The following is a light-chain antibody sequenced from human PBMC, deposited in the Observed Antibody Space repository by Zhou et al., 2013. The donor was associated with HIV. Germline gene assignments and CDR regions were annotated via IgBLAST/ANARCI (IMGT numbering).Light chain of an antibody. V-gene: IGKV1-27*01. CDR1: QGIRNY. CDR3: QEYYDYLWT. Sequence: DIQMTQSPSSLSASVGDRVTITCRASQGIRNYVAWYQQKPGKVPKVLIYAASTLQSGVPSRFSGSGSGTDFTLTISSLQPEDFATYHCQEYYDYLWTFGQGTQVEMK. J-gene: IGKJ1*01. CDR2: AAS.